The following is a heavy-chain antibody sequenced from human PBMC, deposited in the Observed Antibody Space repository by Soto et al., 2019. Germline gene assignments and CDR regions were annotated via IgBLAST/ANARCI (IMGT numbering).Heavy chain of an antibody. CDR1: GYSFTSYW. Sequence: GESLKISCKGSGYSFTSYWIGWVRQMPGKGLEWMGIIYPGDSDTRYSPSFQGQVTISADKSISTAYLQWSSLKASDTAMYYCARGYDYIWGSYRSPNWFDPWGQGTQVTVSS. CDR2: IYPGDSDT. J-gene: IGHJ5*02. CDR3: ARGYDYIWGSYRSPNWFDP. V-gene: IGHV5-51*01. D-gene: IGHD3-16*02.